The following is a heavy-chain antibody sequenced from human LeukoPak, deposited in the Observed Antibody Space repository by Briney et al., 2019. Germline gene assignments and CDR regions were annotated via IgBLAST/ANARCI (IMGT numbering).Heavy chain of an antibody. J-gene: IGHJ4*02. D-gene: IGHD3-3*01. Sequence: PGGSLRLSCAASGFSFSSHAMSWVRQAPGKGLEWVSAISGSGGSTYYADSVKGRFTISRDNSKNTLYLQMNSLRAEDTAVYYCAKDYDFWSGCPDYWGQGTLVTVSS. CDR2: ISGSGGST. CDR1: GFSFSSHA. CDR3: AKDYDFWSGCPDY. V-gene: IGHV3-23*01.